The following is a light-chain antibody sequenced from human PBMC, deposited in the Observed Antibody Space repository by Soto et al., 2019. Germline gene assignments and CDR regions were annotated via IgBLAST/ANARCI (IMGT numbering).Light chain of an antibody. CDR3: QQSYSTPLT. CDR1: QSISSY. Sequence: DIQMTQSPSSLSASVGDRVTITCRASQSISSYLNWYQQKPGKAPKLLIYAASSLQSGVPSRFSGSGYGTDFTLTISSLQPEDFATYYCQQSYSTPLTFGGGTKVKIK. J-gene: IGKJ4*01. CDR2: AAS. V-gene: IGKV1-39*01.